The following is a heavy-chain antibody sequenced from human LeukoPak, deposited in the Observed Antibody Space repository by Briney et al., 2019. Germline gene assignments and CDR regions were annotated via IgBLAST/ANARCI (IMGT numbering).Heavy chain of an antibody. CDR1: GFTFSSYG. CDR3: AKDYRQNLVKTNYYYYYYMDV. Sequence: GGTLRLSCAASGFTFSSYGMSWVRQAPGKGLEWVSAISGSGGSTYYADSVKGRFTISRDNSKNTLYLQMNSLRAEDTAVYYCAKDYRQNLVKTNYYYYYYMDVWGQGTMVTVSS. V-gene: IGHV3-23*01. CDR2: ISGSGGST. J-gene: IGHJ6*03. D-gene: IGHD2-21*01.